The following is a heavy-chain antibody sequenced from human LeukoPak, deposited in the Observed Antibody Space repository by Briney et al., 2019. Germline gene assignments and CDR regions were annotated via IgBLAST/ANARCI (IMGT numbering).Heavy chain of an antibody. Sequence: GSSVKVSCKASGGTFSSYAISWVRQAPGQGLEWMGGIIPIFGTANYAQKFQGRVTITADESTSTAYMELSSLRSEDTAVYYCAEISSSSPSKRYFDYWGQGTLVTVSS. CDR3: AEISSSSPSKRYFDY. D-gene: IGHD6-6*01. CDR1: GGTFSSYA. CDR2: IIPIFGTA. J-gene: IGHJ4*02. V-gene: IGHV1-69*01.